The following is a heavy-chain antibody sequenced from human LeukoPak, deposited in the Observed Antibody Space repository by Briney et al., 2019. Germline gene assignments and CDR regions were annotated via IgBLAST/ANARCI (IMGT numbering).Heavy chain of an antibody. Sequence: SETLSLTCTVAGGSISSYYWSWIRPPPGKGLEWIGYIYYSGSTNYNPSLKSRVTISVDTSKNQFSLKLSSVTAADTAVYYCARTTGSRGFDPWGQGTLVTVPS. J-gene: IGHJ5*02. CDR3: ARTTGSRGFDP. V-gene: IGHV4-59*01. CDR2: IYYSGST. D-gene: IGHD3-9*01. CDR1: GGSISSYY.